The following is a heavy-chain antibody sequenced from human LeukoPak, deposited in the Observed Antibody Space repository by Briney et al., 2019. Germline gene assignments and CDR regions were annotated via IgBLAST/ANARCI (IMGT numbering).Heavy chain of an antibody. CDR1: GGTFSSYG. Sequence: ASVKVSCKASGGTFSSYGISWVRQAPGQGLEWMGRIIPIFGTANYAQKFQGRVTITTDESTSTAYMELSSLRSEDTAVYYCARSLYGYSYGDNFDYWGQGTLVTVSS. V-gene: IGHV1-69*05. CDR2: IIPIFGTA. CDR3: ARSLYGYSYGDNFDY. D-gene: IGHD5-18*01. J-gene: IGHJ4*02.